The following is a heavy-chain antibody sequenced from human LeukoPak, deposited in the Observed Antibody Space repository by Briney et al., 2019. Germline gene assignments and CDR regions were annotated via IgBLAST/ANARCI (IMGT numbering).Heavy chain of an antibody. Sequence: SETLSLTCTVSGGSISSSSYYWGWIRQPPGTGLEWIGSIYYSGSTYYNPSLKSRVTISVDTSKNQFSLKLSSVTAADTAVYYCARGYIRVFPLKPQLPDYWGQGTLVTVSS. D-gene: IGHD5-24*01. CDR3: ARGYIRVFPLKPQLPDY. J-gene: IGHJ4*02. CDR2: IYYSGST. CDR1: GGSISSSSYY. V-gene: IGHV4-39*07.